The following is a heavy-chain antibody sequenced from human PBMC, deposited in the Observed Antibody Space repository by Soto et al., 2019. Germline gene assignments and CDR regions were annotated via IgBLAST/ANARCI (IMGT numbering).Heavy chain of an antibody. Sequence: PGGSLRLSCVASGFTFSSYSMNWVRQAPGKGLEWVSSISSGSSYIYYADSVKGRFTISRDNSKNTLYLQMNSLRAEDTAVYYCARGSGSGSYYPFDYWGQGTLVTVSS. V-gene: IGHV3-21*01. CDR3: ARGSGSGSYYPFDY. J-gene: IGHJ4*02. CDR2: ISSGSSYI. D-gene: IGHD3-10*01. CDR1: GFTFSSYS.